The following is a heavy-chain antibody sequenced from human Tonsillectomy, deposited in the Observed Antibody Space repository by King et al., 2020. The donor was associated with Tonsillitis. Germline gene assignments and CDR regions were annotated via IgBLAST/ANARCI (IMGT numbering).Heavy chain of an antibody. V-gene: IGHV3-53*01. CDR2: IYSGGNT. J-gene: IGHJ4*02. CDR3: ARGFGIAVAGFH. CDR1: GFTVSDND. Sequence: VQLVESGGGLIQPGGSLRLSCADSGFTVSDNDMSWVRQAPGKGLEWVSVIYSGGNTYYADSVKGRFTISRDSYKNTLYLQMNSLRVDDTAVYYCARGFGIAVAGFHWGQGTLVTVSS. D-gene: IGHD6-19*01.